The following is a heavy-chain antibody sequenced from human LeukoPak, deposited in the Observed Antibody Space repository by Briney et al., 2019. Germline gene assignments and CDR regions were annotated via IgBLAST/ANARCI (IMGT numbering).Heavy chain of an antibody. J-gene: IGHJ5*02. CDR3: ARQRGYCSSGVCRGWFDP. V-gene: IGHV3-21*01. D-gene: IGHD2-8*01. CDR2: ISESSSFI. CDR1: GFTFRSYN. Sequence: GGSLRLSCAASGFTFRSYNMNWVRQAPGKGLEWVSSISESSSFIQYADSLKGRFAISRDNAKNSLYLQTNSLRAEDTAVYYCARQRGYCSSGVCRGWFDPWGQGTLVTVSS.